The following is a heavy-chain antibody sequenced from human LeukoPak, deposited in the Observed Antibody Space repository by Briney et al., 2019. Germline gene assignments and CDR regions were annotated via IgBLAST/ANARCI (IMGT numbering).Heavy chain of an antibody. V-gene: IGHV4-34*01. J-gene: IGHJ4*02. D-gene: IGHD4-11*01. CDR2: INHSGST. Sequence: PGGSLRLSCAASGFTFSSYAMSWIRQPPGKGLGWIGEINHSGSTNYNPSLKSRVTISVDTSKNQFSLKLSSVTAADTAVYYCARVADYTFDYWGQGTLVTVSS. CDR3: ARVADYTFDY. CDR1: GFTFSSYA.